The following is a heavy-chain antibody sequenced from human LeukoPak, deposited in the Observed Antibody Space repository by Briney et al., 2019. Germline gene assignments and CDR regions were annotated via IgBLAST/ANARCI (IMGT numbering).Heavy chain of an antibody. J-gene: IGHJ6*02. CDR3: ARAADILTGYYKGLYYYGIVV. V-gene: IGHV1-18*01. D-gene: IGHD3-9*01. CDR1: GYTFTSYG. CDR2: ISAYNGNT. Sequence: ASVKVSCKASGYTFTSYGISWVRQAPGQGLEWMRWISAYNGNTNYAQKLQGRVTMTTDTSTSTAYMELRSLRSDDTAVYYCARAADILTGYYKGLYYYGIVVWGQGTTVTVSS.